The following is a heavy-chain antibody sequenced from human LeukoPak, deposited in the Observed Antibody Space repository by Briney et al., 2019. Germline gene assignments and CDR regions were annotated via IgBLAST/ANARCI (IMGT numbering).Heavy chain of an antibody. J-gene: IGHJ1*01. D-gene: IGHD3-22*01. Sequence: GGTLRLSCAASGFTFSDYYMSWIRQAPGKGLEWVSYISSSGSTIYYADSVKGRVTTSRDNAKNSLYLQRNSLRAEDTAVYYCARAAHYYYDSSGYQGHWGQGTLVTVSS. CDR1: GFTFSDYY. V-gene: IGHV3-11*01. CDR2: ISSSGSTI. CDR3: ARAAHYYYDSSGYQGH.